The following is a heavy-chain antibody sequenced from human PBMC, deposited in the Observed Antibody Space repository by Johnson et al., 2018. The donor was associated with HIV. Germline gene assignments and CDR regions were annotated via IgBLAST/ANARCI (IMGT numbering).Heavy chain of an antibody. CDR1: GFTFGDYA. CDR2: IRSKTYGGTT. D-gene: IGHD6-6*01. CDR3: SKGDINESSSSTCSFDI. V-gene: IGHV3-49*04. J-gene: IGHJ3*02. Sequence: VQLVESGGGLVQPGRSLRLSCTASGFTFGDYAMSWVRQAPGKGLEWISFIRSKTYGGTTEYAASVKGRFTISRDDSKSIAYLQMNSLKTEETAVYYCSKGDINESSSSTCSFDIWGQGTMVTVSS.